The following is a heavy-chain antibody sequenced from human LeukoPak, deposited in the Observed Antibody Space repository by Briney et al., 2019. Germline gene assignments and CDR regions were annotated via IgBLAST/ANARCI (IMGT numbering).Heavy chain of an antibody. CDR3: AKDRGPTRITIFGVVIAAVFDY. CDR1: GFTFSSYS. J-gene: IGHJ4*02. CDR2: ISSSSSYI. V-gene: IGHV3-21*04. D-gene: IGHD3-3*01. Sequence: GGSLRLSCAASGFTFSSYSMNWVRQAPGKGLEWVSSISSSSSYIYYADSVKGRFTISRDNSKNTLYLQMNSLRAEDTAVYYCAKDRGPTRITIFGVVIAAVFDYWGQGTLVTVSS.